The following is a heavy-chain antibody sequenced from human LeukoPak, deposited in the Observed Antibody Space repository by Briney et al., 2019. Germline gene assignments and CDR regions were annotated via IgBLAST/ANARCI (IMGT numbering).Heavy chain of an antibody. Sequence: SETLSLTCAVYGGSFSGYYWSWIRQPPGKGLEWIGEINHSGSTNYNPSLKSRVTISVDTSKNQFSLKLSSVTAADTAVYYCARRGGATEPWFDPGGQETLVTVSS. J-gene: IGHJ5*02. CDR1: GGSFSGYY. V-gene: IGHV4-34*01. CDR3: ARRGGATEPWFDP. D-gene: IGHD1-26*01. CDR2: INHSGST.